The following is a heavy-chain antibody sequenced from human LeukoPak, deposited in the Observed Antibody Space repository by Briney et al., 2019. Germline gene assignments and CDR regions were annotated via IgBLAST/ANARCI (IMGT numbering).Heavy chain of an antibody. CDR1: GFTFSNYW. Sequence: GRSLRLSCAVSGFTFSNYWMHWVRQAPGKGLVWVSRINTDGSTTSYADSVKGRFTISRDNAKNTLYLQMKGLRADDTAVYYCARFPPTVGEGYWGQGALVTVSS. D-gene: IGHD4-11*01. J-gene: IGHJ4*02. V-gene: IGHV3-74*01. CDR2: INTDGSTT. CDR3: ARFPPTVGEGY.